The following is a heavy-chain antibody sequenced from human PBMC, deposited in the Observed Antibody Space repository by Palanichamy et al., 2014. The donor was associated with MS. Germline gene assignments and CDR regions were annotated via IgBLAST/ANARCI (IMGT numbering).Heavy chain of an antibody. V-gene: IGHV3-21*01. CDR3: ARDTAHTVTPFDY. J-gene: IGHJ4*02. D-gene: IGHD4-17*01. Sequence: EVQLVEVWGGPWSNPGGSLRLSCAASGFTFSSYTMNWVRQAPGKGLEWVSSISSTSSYTYYADSVKGRFSVSRDNAKNSLYLQMSSLRAEDTAMYYCARDTAHTVTPFDYWGQGTLVTVSS. CDR2: ISSTSSYT. CDR1: GFTFSSYT.